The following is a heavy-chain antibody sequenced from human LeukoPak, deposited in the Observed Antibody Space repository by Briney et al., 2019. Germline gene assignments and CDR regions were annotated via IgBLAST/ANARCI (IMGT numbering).Heavy chain of an antibody. D-gene: IGHD3-10*01. CDR2: ITFDGSNK. CDR3: AKDSELLWFGELSGAFDI. Sequence: GGSLGTSLVGVGFTFEYYGIHLVRPAPGKGLGWVAIITFDGSNKYYADSVKGRFTISRDNSKNTLYLQMNSLRAEDTAVYYCAKDSELLWFGELSGAFDIWGQGTMVTVSS. V-gene: IGHV3-30*02. CDR1: GFTFEYYG. J-gene: IGHJ3*02.